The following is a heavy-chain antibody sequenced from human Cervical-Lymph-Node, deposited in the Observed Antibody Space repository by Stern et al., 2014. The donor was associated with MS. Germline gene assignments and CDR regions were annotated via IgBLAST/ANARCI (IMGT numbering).Heavy chain of an antibody. V-gene: IGHV1-46*01. Sequence: VQLVESGAEIRKPGASVKISCEASGYTFTTYYIHWVRQAPGQGLEWVDIFNPSGGKSTYAQRFQGRVTVTGDTSTSTVSLELTGLTSEDTAVYYCARVLSLATSDSWGQGTLVIVSS. D-gene: IGHD1-1*01. CDR3: ARVLSLATSDS. CDR1: GYTFTTYY. CDR2: FNPSGGKS. J-gene: IGHJ4*02.